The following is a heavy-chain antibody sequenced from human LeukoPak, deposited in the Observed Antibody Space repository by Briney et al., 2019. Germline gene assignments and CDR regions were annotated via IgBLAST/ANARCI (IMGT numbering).Heavy chain of an antibody. Sequence: SVKVSCKASGGTFSSYTISGVRQAPGQGLEWMGRIIPILGIANYAQKFQGRVTITADKSTSTAYMELSSLRSEDTAVYYCARSIAVAAPFDYWGQGTLVTVSS. V-gene: IGHV1-69*02. CDR2: IIPILGIA. CDR1: GGTFSSYT. J-gene: IGHJ4*02. D-gene: IGHD6-19*01. CDR3: ARSIAVAAPFDY.